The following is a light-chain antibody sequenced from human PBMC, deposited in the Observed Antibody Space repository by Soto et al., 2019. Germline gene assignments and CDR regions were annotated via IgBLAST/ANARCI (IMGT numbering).Light chain of an antibody. V-gene: IGKV3-15*01. J-gene: IGKJ4*01. CDR2: GAS. CDR1: RGINRK. Sequence: IVMKQSPATLSLSPGERATLSCRGSRGINRKLAWYQHKAGQAPRLLISGASTGATGIPARFSGSGSGTEFTLTINSLQSEDSAVYYCQQYQTWPVTFGGGTKVDIK. CDR3: QQYQTWPVT.